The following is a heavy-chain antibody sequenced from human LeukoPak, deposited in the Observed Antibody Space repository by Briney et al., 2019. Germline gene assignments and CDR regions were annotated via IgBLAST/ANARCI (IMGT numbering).Heavy chain of an antibody. CDR1: GGPFSGCF. D-gene: IGHD3-10*01. J-gene: IGHJ4*02. CDR2: ILNSGTT. Sequence: SETLFLTCAVSGGPFSGCFWSWIRQSSGKGLEWIGEILNSGTTNYNPSLNSRVTISEDTSKNQFYLNLSSVTAADTAVYYCARRYYYNLGSFPFDFWGQGTLVTVSS. V-gene: IGHV4-34*12. CDR3: ARRYYYNLGSFPFDF.